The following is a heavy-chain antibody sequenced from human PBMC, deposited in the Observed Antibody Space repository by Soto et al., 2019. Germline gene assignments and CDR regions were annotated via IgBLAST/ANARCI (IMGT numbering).Heavy chain of an antibody. CDR3: ARLQSVTDDAFDI. V-gene: IGHV1-46*01. CDR2: INPSGGST. Sequence: ASVKVSCKASGYTFTSYYMHWVRQAPGQGLEWMGIINPSGGSTSYAQKFQGRVTMTTDTSTSTAYMELRSLRSDDTAVYYCARLQSVTDDAFDIWGQGTMVTVSS. CDR1: GYTFTSYY. D-gene: IGHD2-21*02. J-gene: IGHJ3*02.